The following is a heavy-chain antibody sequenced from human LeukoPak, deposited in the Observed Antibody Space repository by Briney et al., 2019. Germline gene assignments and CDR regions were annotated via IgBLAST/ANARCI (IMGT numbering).Heavy chain of an antibody. CDR1: GFTFSTYA. D-gene: IGHD3-22*01. J-gene: IGHJ4*02. V-gene: IGHV3-23*01. CDR2: ITGSGGYT. Sequence: GGSLRLSCAASGFTFSTYAMTWVRQAPGKGLEWVSTITGSGGYTYYADSVKGRFTISRDNSKNTLFLRMNSLRAEDTAVYFCAKQSLYDSSGHFHYWGQGTLVTVSS. CDR3: AKQSLYDSSGHFHY.